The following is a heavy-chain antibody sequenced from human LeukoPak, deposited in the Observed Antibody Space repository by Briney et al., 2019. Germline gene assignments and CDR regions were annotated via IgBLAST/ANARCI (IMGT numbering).Heavy chain of an antibody. V-gene: IGHV4-59*12. CDR2: IYYSGST. Sequence: SETLSLTCTVSGGSISSYYWSWIRQPPGKGLEWIGYIYYSGSTNYNPSLKSRVTISVDTPKNHFSLNLSSVTAADTAVYYCARELTGYFYFDYWGQGTVVTVSS. J-gene: IGHJ4*02. CDR3: ARELTGYFYFDY. D-gene: IGHD3-9*01. CDR1: GGSISSYY.